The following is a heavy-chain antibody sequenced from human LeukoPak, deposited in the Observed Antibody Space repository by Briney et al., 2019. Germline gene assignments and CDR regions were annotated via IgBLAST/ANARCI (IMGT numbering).Heavy chain of an antibody. CDR2: INSDGSTT. V-gene: IGHV3-74*01. CDR3: ARDADNVLLWFGELYN. Sequence: QPGGSLRLSCAASGFTFSSYWMHWVRQAPGKGLVWVSNINSDGSTTTYADSVKGRFTISRDNAENTLYLQMNSLRAEDTAVYYCARDADNVLLWFGELYNWGQGTLVTVSS. D-gene: IGHD3-10*01. J-gene: IGHJ4*02. CDR1: GFTFSSYW.